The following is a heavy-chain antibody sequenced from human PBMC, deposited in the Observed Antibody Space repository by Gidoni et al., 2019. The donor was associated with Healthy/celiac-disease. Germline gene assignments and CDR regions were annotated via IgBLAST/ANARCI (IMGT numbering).Heavy chain of an antibody. Sequence: EVPLVASGGGLVQPGGSLRLSCAASGFTVSSNYMGWVRQAPGKGLEWVSVIYSGGRTYYADSVKGRFTISRDNSKNTLYLQMNSLRAEDTAVYYCARDLSYSSSSHDYYGMDVWGQGTTVTVSS. V-gene: IGHV3-66*02. CDR2: IYSGGRT. D-gene: IGHD6-13*01. J-gene: IGHJ6*02. CDR3: ARDLSYSSSSHDYYGMDV. CDR1: GFTVSSNY.